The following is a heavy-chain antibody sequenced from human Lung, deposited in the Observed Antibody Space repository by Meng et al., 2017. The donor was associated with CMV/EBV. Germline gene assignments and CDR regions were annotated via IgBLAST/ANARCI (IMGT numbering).Heavy chain of an antibody. J-gene: IGHJ6*02. CDR1: GFIVSDNY. CDR2: IYSNENT. Sequence: GGSLRLSCAASGFIVSDNYMNWVRQAPGKGLEWISIIYSNENTYYADSVKGRFTISRDNSKNTLYLQMNSLRAEDTAVYYCAREQGYFSSKHYYYHLDVXGQGXTVTVSS. D-gene: IGHD6-6*01. CDR3: AREQGYFSSKHYYYHLDV. V-gene: IGHV3-53*01.